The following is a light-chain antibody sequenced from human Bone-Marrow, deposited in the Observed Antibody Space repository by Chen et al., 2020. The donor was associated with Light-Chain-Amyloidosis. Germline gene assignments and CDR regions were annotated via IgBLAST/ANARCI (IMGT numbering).Light chain of an antibody. J-gene: IGKJ4*01. CDR2: AAS. Sequence: DFQMTQSPSPPSASVVDRVTITCRASQSISSYLNWYQQKPGKAPKLLIYAASSLQSGVPSRFSGSGSGKDFTLSNCSLQAEDFATYYCKQSYSTPPMTFGGGTKVEIK. CDR1: QSISSY. CDR3: KQSYSTPPMT. V-gene: IGKV1-39*01.